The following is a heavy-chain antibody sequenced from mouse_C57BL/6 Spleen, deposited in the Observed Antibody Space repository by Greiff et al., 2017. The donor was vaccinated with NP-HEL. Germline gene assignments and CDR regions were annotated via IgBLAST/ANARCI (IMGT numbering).Heavy chain of an antibody. J-gene: IGHJ4*01. CDR2: IHPNSGST. CDR1: GYTFTSYW. CDR3: ARGLYYYGSSLCAMDY. Sequence: QVQLQQPGAELVKPGASVKLSCKASGYTFTSYWMHWVKQRPGQGLEWIGMIHPNSGSTNYNEKFKSKATLTVDKSSSTAYMQLSSLTSEDSAVYYCARGLYYYGSSLCAMDYWGQGTSVTVSS. V-gene: IGHV1-64*01. D-gene: IGHD1-1*01.